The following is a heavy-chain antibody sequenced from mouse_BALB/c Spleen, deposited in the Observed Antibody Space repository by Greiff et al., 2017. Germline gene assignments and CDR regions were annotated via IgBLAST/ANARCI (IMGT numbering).Heavy chain of an antibody. J-gene: IGHJ3*01. Sequence: VQLQQSGAELAKPGASVKMSCKASGYTFTSYWMHWVKQRPGQGLEWIGYINPSTGYTEYNQKFKDKATLTADKSSSTAYMQLSSLTSEDSAVYYCARSDGNYEAWFAYWGQGTLVTVSA. CDR3: ARSDGNYEAWFAY. V-gene: IGHV1-7*01. CDR2: INPSTGYT. CDR1: GYTFTSYW. D-gene: IGHD2-1*01.